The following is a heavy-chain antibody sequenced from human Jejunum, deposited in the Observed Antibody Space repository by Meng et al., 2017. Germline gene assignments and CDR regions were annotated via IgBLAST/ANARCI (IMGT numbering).Heavy chain of an antibody. CDR3: ARNTVGTTTLDY. J-gene: IGHJ4*02. CDR1: GYSFTTYA. V-gene: IGHV1-3*01. D-gene: IGHD1-26*01. CDR2: INVDTGDT. Sequence: QVQHVESGAEMKKPGASVKVSCKASGYSFTTYAIHWVRQASGQGLEWMGWINVDTGDTRYSQKFQGRLTITRDTSASTAYLELSSLTSEDTAVYYCARNTVGTTTLDYWGQGTLVTVSS.